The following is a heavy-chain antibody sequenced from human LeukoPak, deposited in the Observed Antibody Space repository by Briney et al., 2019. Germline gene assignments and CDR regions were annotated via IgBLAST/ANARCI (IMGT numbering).Heavy chain of an antibody. D-gene: IGHD3-9*01. CDR1: GGSISSSSYY. V-gene: IGHV4-39*07. CDR3: ARDQDDILTGYLRGDAFDI. Sequence: SETLSLTCTVSGGSISSSSYYWGWIRQPPGKGLEWIGSIYYSGSTYYSPSLKSRVTISVDTSKNQFSLKLSSVTAADTAVYYCARDQDDILTGYLRGDAFDIWGQGTMVTVSS. J-gene: IGHJ3*02. CDR2: IYYSGST.